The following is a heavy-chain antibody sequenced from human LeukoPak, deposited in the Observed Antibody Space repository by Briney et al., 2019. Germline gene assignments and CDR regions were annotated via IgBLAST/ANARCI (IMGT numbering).Heavy chain of an antibody. CDR2: IGTAGDP. V-gene: IGHV3-13*05. Sequence: GGSLRLSCAASGFTFSSYDMHWVRQATGKGLDWVSAIGTAGDPYYPGSVKGRFTISREDAKNSLYLQMNSLRAGDTAVYYCARSDLGDAFDIWGQGTMVTVSS. D-gene: IGHD3-10*01. J-gene: IGHJ3*02. CDR1: GFTFSSYD. CDR3: ARSDLGDAFDI.